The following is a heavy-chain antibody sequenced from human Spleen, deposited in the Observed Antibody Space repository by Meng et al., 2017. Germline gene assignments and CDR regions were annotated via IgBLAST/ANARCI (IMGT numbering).Heavy chain of an antibody. V-gene: IGHV3-15*01. D-gene: IGHD3-22*01. CDR2: IKSKTDCGTT. Sequence: GESLKISCAASGFTFSNAWMSWVRQAPGKGLEWVGRIKSKTDCGTTDYAAPVKGRFTISRDDSKNTLYLQMNSLKTEDTAVYYCAVITMIVVPRDYWGQGRLVNVAS. J-gene: IGHJ4*02. CDR1: GFTFSNAW. CDR3: AVITMIVVPRDY.